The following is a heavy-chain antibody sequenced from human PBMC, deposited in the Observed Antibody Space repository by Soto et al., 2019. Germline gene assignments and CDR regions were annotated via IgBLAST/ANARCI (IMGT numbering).Heavy chain of an antibody. Sequence: ASETLSLTCAVYGGSFSGYYWSWIRQPPGKGLEWIGEINHSGSTNYNPSLKSRVTISVDTSKNQFSLKLGSVTAADTAVYYCARGYSKYYDFWSGYGPLHYYYGMDVWGQGTTVTVSS. J-gene: IGHJ6*02. CDR2: INHSGST. CDR1: GGSFSGYY. V-gene: IGHV4-34*01. CDR3: ARGYSKYYDFWSGYGPLHYYYGMDV. D-gene: IGHD3-3*01.